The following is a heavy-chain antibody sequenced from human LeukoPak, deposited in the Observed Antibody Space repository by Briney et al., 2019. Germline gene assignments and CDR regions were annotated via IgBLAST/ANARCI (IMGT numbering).Heavy chain of an antibody. CDR3: ARIGYSSSSLDF. CDR1: GFTFTNYW. V-gene: IGHV3-7*03. J-gene: IGHJ4*02. CDR2: IKQDGSVK. Sequence: GGSLRLSCAASGFTFTNYWMTWVLQAPGKGLEWVANIKQDGSVKYYVDSVKGRFTISRDNAKNSLYLQMNSLRAEDTAVYNCARIGYSSSSLDFWGRGTLVTVSS. D-gene: IGHD6-6*01.